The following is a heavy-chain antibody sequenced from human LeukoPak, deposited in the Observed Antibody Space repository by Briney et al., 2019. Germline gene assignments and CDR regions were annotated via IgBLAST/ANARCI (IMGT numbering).Heavy chain of an antibody. CDR1: GGSISSYY. CDR3: ARLLYYYDGLNWYFDL. Sequence: KPSETLSLTCTVSGGSISSYYWSWIRQPPGKGLEWIGYIYYSGSTNYNPSLKSRVTISVDTSKNQFSLKLSSVTAADTAVYYCARLLYYYDGLNWYFDLWGRGTLVTVSS. D-gene: IGHD3-22*01. V-gene: IGHV4-59*08. CDR2: IYYSGST. J-gene: IGHJ2*01.